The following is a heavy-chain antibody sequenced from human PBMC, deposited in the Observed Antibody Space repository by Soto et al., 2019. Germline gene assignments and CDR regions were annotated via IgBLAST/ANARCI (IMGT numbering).Heavy chain of an antibody. J-gene: IGHJ4*02. CDR3: AGHNSSSSPGFDY. V-gene: IGHV4-59*08. CDR2: IYYSGST. D-gene: IGHD6-6*01. Sequence: SETLSLTCTVSGGSISSYYWSWIRQPPGKGLEWIGYIYYSGSTNYNPSLKSRVTISVDTSKNQFSLKLSSVTAADTAVYYCAGHNSSSSPGFDYWGQGTLVTVSS. CDR1: GGSISSYY.